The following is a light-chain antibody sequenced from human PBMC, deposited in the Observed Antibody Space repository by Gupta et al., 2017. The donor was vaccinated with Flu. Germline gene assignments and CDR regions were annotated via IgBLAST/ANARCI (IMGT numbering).Light chain of an antibody. CDR3: QQRSNWPRT. CDR2: DAS. J-gene: IGKJ4*01. Sequence: PATLSVSPGERATLSCRASQSISSYVAWYQQKPGQAPRLLIYDASSRATGIPARFSGSGSGTDFTLTISSLEPEDFAVYYCQQRSNWPRTFGRGTKVEIK. V-gene: IGKV3-11*01. CDR1: QSISSY.